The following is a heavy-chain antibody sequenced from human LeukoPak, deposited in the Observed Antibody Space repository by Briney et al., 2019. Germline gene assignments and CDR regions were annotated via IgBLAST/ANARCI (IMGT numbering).Heavy chain of an antibody. CDR3: ATFSYAGNAGGSVGP. D-gene: IGHD4-23*01. CDR2: ISSSGSYT. CDR1: GFTFSKYS. Sequence: GGSLRLSCAASGFTFSKYSMNWVRQAPGKGLEWVSSISSSGSYTYSADSVKGRFTISRDNSKNTVYLQMNSLRAEDTAVYYCATFSYAGNAGGSVGPWGQGTLVTVSS. V-gene: IGHV3-21*04. J-gene: IGHJ5*02.